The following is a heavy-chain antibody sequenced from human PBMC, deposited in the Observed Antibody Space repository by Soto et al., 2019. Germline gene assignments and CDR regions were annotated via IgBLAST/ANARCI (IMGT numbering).Heavy chain of an antibody. CDR1: GGSISSSHF. CDR2: ISHSGSV. J-gene: IGHJ4*02. CDR3: ARSFGWYAIDY. D-gene: IGHD6-19*01. Sequence: QVLLQESGPGLVQPSGTLSLSCAVSGGSISSSHFWGWVRLPPGKGLEWVGDISHSGSVNYNPSLKSRVPISIDKSKNQFSLKLNSVTAADTAVYYCARSFGWYAIDYWGQGTLVIVSS. V-gene: IGHV4-4*02.